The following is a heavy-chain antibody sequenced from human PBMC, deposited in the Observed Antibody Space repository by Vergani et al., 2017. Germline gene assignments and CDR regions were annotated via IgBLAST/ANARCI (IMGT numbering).Heavy chain of an antibody. CDR3: ASRYSGYPSDY. Sequence: QVQLQQWGAGLLKPSETLSLTCAVYGGSFSGYYWSWIRQPPGKGLEWIGEINHSGSTNYNPSLKSRVTISVDTSKNQFSLKLSSVTAADTAVYYCASRYSGYPSDYWGQGTLVTVSS. V-gene: IGHV4-34*01. D-gene: IGHD5-12*01. CDR1: GGSFSGYY. J-gene: IGHJ4*02. CDR2: INHSGST.